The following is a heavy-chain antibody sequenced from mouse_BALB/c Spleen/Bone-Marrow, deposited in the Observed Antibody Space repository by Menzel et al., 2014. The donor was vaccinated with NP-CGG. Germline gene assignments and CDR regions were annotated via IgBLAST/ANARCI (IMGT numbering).Heavy chain of an antibody. CDR1: GFTFSTYG. CDR2: ISSGGGYT. Sequence: EVKLMESGGDLVKPGGSLKLSCAAPGFTFSTYGMSWVRRTPDKRLEWVATISSGGGYTYYPDSVKGRFTISRDNANNTLYLQMSSLKSEDTAMYYCTRQRNWDHYAMDYWGQGTSVTVSS. D-gene: IGHD4-1*01. V-gene: IGHV5-6*01. CDR3: TRQRNWDHYAMDY. J-gene: IGHJ4*01.